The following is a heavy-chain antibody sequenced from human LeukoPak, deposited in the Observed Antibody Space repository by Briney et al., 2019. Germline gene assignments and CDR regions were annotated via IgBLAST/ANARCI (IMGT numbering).Heavy chain of an antibody. CDR1: GITFSNYG. CDR3: AKFQRDYGSGSYYPV. CDR2: ISGSGGRT. D-gene: IGHD3-10*01. V-gene: IGHV3-23*01. J-gene: IGHJ3*01. Sequence: GGSLRLSCAASGITFSNYGMSWVRQAPGEGLAWVSGISGSGGRTNYADSVKGRFTISRDNSKNTLYLQMNSLRAEDTAVYYCAKFQRDYGSGSYYPVWGQGTMVTVSS.